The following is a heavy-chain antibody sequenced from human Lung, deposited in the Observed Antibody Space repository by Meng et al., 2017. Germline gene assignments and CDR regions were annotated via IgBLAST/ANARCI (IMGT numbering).Heavy chain of an antibody. D-gene: IGHD3-10*01. J-gene: IGHJ4*02. Sequence: GESMKISCAASGFTFSSYWMSWVRQAPGKGLEWVAKIKEEGSEKYYVDSVTGRFTISRDNAKNSLYLQMNSLRAEDTAVYYCAKIPTYGSGRYYFDYWGQGTLVTVSS. CDR2: IKEEGSEK. CDR3: AKIPTYGSGRYYFDY. CDR1: GFTFSSYW. V-gene: IGHV3-7*01.